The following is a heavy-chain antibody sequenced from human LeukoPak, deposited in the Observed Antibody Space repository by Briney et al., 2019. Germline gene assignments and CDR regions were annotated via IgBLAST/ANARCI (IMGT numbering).Heavy chain of an antibody. J-gene: IGHJ4*02. Sequence: ASVKVSCKASGGTFSSFGISWVRQAPGQGLEWMGGIIPIFGTTNYAQKFQGRVTITADESTSTAYMELSSLRSDDTAVYYCARDPLGTTVTPFDYWAREPWSPSPQ. CDR1: GGTFSSFG. CDR3: ARDPLGTTVTPFDY. V-gene: IGHV1-69*13. D-gene: IGHD4-11*01. CDR2: IIPIFGTT.